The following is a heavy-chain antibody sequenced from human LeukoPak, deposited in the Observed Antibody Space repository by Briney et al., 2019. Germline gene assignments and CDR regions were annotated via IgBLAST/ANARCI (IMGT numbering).Heavy chain of an antibody. Sequence: GGSLTLSCAASGFTFSSYSMNWIRQAPGKGLEWVSSISSSSSYIYYADSVKGRFTISRNNAKNSLYLQMNSLRAEDTAVYYCARDSLGYCSGGSCYSGGLDYWGQGTLVTVSS. J-gene: IGHJ4*02. D-gene: IGHD2-15*01. V-gene: IGHV3-21*01. CDR3: ARDSLGYCSGGSCYSGGLDY. CDR1: GFTFSSYS. CDR2: ISSSSSYI.